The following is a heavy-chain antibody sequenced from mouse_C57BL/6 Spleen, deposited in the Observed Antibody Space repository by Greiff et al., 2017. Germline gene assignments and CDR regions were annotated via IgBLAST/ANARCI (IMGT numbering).Heavy chain of an antibody. CDR1: GYTFTDYE. Sequence: VQLQQSGAELVRPGASVTLSCKASGYTFTDYEMHWVKQTPVHGLEWIGAIDPETGGTAYNQKFKGKAILTADKSSSTAYMALRSLTSEDSAVYYGTRYDLDYWGQGTSVTVSS. CDR2: IDPETGGT. J-gene: IGHJ4*01. CDR3: TRYDLDY. V-gene: IGHV1-15*01.